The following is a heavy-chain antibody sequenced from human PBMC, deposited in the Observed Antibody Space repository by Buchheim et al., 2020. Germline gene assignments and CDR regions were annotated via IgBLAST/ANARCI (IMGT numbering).Heavy chain of an antibody. CDR1: GFTFSSYA. Sequence: EVQLVESGGGLVQPGGSLRLSCAASGFTFSSYAMSWVRQAPGKGLEWVSTISGSGGSPYYADSVKGRFTISRDNSKNTLYLQMNSLRAEDTAVYYCAKVGPCGSYCSYYYYGMDVWGQGTT. CDR2: ISGSGGSP. J-gene: IGHJ6*02. D-gene: IGHD1-26*01. V-gene: IGHV3-23*04. CDR3: AKVGPCGSYCSYYYYGMDV.